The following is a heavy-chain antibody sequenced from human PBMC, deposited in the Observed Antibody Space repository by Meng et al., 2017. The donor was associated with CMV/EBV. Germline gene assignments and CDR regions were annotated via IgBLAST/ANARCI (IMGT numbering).Heavy chain of an antibody. V-gene: IGHV1-69*10. CDR2: IIPILGIA. J-gene: IGHJ6*02. CDR1: GCTFSSYA. Sequence: SVKVSCKASGCTFSSYAISWVRQAPGQGLEWMGGIIPILGIANYAQKFQGRVTITADTSTSTAYMELSSLRSENTAVYYCARDRPDTYYDFWSGMYYGMDVWGQGTTVTVSS. D-gene: IGHD3-3*01. CDR3: ARDRPDTYYDFWSGMYYGMDV.